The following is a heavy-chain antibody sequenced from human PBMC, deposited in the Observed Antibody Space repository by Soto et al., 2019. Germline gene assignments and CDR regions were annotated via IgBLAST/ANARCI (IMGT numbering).Heavy chain of an antibody. V-gene: IGHV3-30*18. Sequence: QVQLVESGGGVVQPGRSLRLSCAASGFTFSSYGMHWVRQAPGKGLEWVAVISYDGSNKYYADSVKGRFTISRDNSKNTLYLQMNSLRAEDTAVYYCAKDLYKDSSGWYFSNYYYGMDVWGQGTTVTVSS. CDR2: ISYDGSNK. J-gene: IGHJ6*02. D-gene: IGHD6-19*01. CDR1: GFTFSSYG. CDR3: AKDLYKDSSGWYFSNYYYGMDV.